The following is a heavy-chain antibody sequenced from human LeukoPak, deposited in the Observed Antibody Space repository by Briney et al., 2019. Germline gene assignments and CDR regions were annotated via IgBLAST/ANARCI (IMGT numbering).Heavy chain of an antibody. CDR2: IYHSGST. V-gene: IGHV4-30-2*01. J-gene: IGHJ5*02. CDR3: ARAQGGYCSGGSCYSGYWFDP. CDR1: GGFISSGGYS. Sequence: SQTLSLTCAVSGGFISSGGYSWSWIRQPPGKGLEWIGYIYHSGSTYYNPSLKSRVTISVDRSKNQFSLKLSSVTAADTAVYYCARAQGGYCSGGSCYSGYWFDPWGQGTLVTVSS. D-gene: IGHD2-15*01.